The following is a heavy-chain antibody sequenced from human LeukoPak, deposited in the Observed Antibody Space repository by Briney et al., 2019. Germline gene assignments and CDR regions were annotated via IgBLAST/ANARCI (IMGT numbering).Heavy chain of an antibody. CDR1: GGSISSYY. V-gene: IGHV4-4*09. CDR3: ARGNSFFGSYY. J-gene: IGHJ4*02. D-gene: IGHD3-16*01. Sequence: SETLSLTCTVSGGSISSYYWSWIRQPPGKGLEWIGYIYTSGSTNYNPSLKSRVTISVDTSKNQFSLKLSSVTAADTAVYYCARGNSFFGSYYWGQGTLVTVSS. CDR2: IYTSGST.